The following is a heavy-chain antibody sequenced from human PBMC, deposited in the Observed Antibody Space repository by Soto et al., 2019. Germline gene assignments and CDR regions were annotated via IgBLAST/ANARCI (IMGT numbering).Heavy chain of an antibody. CDR3: TRGPPRVQWFDP. J-gene: IGHJ5*02. CDR2: IYFTGIT. CDR1: GGAVSSGTYH. V-gene: IGHV4-61*01. Sequence: SETLSLTCTVSGGAVSSGTYHWSWIRQPPGKGLEWIGHIYFTGITNYNPSLKSRVTMSLDTSRNQFSLKLSSVTAADTAVYYRTRGPPRVQWFDPWGLGTLVTVSS.